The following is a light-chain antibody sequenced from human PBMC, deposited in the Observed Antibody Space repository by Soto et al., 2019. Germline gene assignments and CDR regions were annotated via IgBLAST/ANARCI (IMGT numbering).Light chain of an antibody. CDR2: EVS. V-gene: IGLV2-14*01. J-gene: IGLJ1*01. Sequence: QSALTQPASVSGSPGQSITISCTGTSSDVGGYNYVYWYQQHSGKAPKLMIYEVSNRPSGVSNRFSGSKSGNTASLTISGLQAEDEADYYCSSYTSSSTFHYVFGTGTKLTVL. CDR1: SSDVGGYNY. CDR3: SSYTSSSTFHYV.